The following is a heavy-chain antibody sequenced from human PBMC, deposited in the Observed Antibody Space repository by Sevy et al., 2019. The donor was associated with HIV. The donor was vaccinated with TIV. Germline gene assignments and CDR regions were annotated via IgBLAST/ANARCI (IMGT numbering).Heavy chain of an antibody. J-gene: IGHJ6*02. CDR2: IYYTRST. V-gene: IGHV4-59*01. CDR1: GDSISGYC. Sequence: SETLSLTCNVSGDSISGYCWSWIRQPPGKGLEWIGYIYYTRSTNYNPSLKSRVTISKDTSKNQVSLKLSSVIVADTAVYYCARGRPDYYYGMDVWGQGTTVTVSS. CDR3: ARGRPDYYYGMDV.